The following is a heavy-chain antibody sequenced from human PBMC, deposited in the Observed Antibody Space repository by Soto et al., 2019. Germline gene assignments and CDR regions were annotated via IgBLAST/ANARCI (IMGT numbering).Heavy chain of an antibody. D-gene: IGHD3-10*01. J-gene: IGHJ4*02. Sequence: SETLSLTCTVSGGSISSSSYYWGWIRQPPEKGLEWIGSIYYSGSTYYNPSLKSRVTISVDTSKNQFSLKLSSVTAADTAVYYCASRPSGLLWFGELPPDYWGQGTLVTVSS. CDR2: IYYSGST. V-gene: IGHV4-39*01. CDR1: GGSISSSSYY. CDR3: ASRPSGLLWFGELPPDY.